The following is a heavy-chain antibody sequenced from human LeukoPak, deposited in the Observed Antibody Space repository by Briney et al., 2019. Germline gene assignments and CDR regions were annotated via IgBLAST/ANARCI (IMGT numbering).Heavy chain of an antibody. V-gene: IGHV4-61*01. CDR1: GGSVSSGSYY. Sequence: SVTLSLTCTVSGGSVSSGSYYWSWIRQPPGKGLEWIGYIDYSGSTNYNPSLRSRVTISEDTSQQFSLKLTSVTPADTAIYYCAKVPESYNYGSGRYWSSLDNWGQGTLVAASS. J-gene: IGHJ4*02. CDR2: IDYSGST. CDR3: AKVPESYNYGSGRYWSSLDN. D-gene: IGHD3-10*01.